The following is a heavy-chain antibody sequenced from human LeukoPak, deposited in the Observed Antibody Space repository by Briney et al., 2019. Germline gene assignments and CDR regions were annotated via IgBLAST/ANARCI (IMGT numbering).Heavy chain of an antibody. CDR3: ARVSRARGLATKVVFDI. Sequence: GGSLRLSCAASGFTFSDHYMDWVRQAPGKGLEWVGRIRNKANSYTTENAASAKGRFTISRDDSKNSLHLQMNSLKTEDTAVYYCARVSRARGLATKVVFDIWGQGTMVTVSS. D-gene: IGHD5-12*01. CDR2: IRNKANSYTT. J-gene: IGHJ3*02. CDR1: GFTFSDHY. V-gene: IGHV3-72*01.